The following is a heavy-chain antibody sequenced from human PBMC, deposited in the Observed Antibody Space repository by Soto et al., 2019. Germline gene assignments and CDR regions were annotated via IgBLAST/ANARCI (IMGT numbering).Heavy chain of an antibody. CDR1: GGTFSNYA. V-gene: IGHV1-69*12. D-gene: IGHD6-13*01. CDR3: XXVXSXXXXXXFDY. Sequence: QVQLVQSGAEVKKPGSSVKVSCKASGGTFSNYAISWVXQAXXXGLEWMGGIIPIFGTTNYAQRFQGRVTITADEXXXXXXXXXXXXXXXXXXXXXXXXVXSXXXXXXFDYWGQGTLVTVSS. CDR2: IIPIFGTT. J-gene: IGHJ4*02.